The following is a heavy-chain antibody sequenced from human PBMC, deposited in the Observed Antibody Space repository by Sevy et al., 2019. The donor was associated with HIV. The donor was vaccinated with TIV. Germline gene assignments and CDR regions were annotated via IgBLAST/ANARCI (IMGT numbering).Heavy chain of an antibody. D-gene: IGHD3-16*01. V-gene: IGHV3-21*01. CDR1: GFSVGSYS. Sequence: GGSLRLSCAASGFSVGSYSMNWVRQAPGKGLEWVSFISFTTNNTYYVDSVKGRFTISRDNAKNSVYLQMNSLRAEDTAVYYCSSGGGYWGQGSLVTVSS. J-gene: IGHJ4*02. CDR3: SSGGGY. CDR2: ISFTTNNT.